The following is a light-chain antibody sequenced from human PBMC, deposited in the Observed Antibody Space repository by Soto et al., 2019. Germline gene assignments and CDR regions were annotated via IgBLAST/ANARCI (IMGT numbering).Light chain of an antibody. Sequence: EIVLTQSPGTLSLSPGEEATLSCRASQSVSTNFFAWYQQKPGQAPRLLIYGASTRATGIPDRFSGSGSGTDFTLTISRLEPEVFGVYYCQQYGRTSRTFGQGPKVDI. J-gene: IGKJ1*01. CDR1: QSVSTNF. CDR2: GAS. CDR3: QQYGRTSRT. V-gene: IGKV3-20*01.